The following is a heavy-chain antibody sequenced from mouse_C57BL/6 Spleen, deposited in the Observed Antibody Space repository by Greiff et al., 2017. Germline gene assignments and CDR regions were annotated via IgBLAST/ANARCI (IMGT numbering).Heavy chain of an antibody. CDR1: GFSLTSYA. V-gene: IGHV2-9-1*01. J-gene: IGHJ4*01. Sequence: VKLVESGPGLVAPSQSLSITCTVSGFSLTSYAISWVRQPPGKGLEWLGVIWTGGGTNYNSALKSRLSISKDNSKSQVFLKMNSLQTDDTARYYCARNYYGNWYAMDYWGQGTSVTVSS. D-gene: IGHD1-1*01. CDR3: ARNYYGNWYAMDY. CDR2: IWTGGGT.